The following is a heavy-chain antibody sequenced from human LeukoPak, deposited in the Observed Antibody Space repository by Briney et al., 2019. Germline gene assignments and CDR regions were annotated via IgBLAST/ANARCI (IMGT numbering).Heavy chain of an antibody. D-gene: IGHD2-2*01. CDR2: ISGSGGST. Sequence: GGSLRLSCAASGFTFSSYAMSWVRQASGKGLEWVSAISGSGGSTYYADSVKGRFTISRDNSKNTLYLQMNSLRAEDTAVYYCAKLKVLVVPAATDYWGQGTLVTVSS. V-gene: IGHV3-23*01. J-gene: IGHJ4*02. CDR1: GFTFSSYA. CDR3: AKLKVLVVPAATDY.